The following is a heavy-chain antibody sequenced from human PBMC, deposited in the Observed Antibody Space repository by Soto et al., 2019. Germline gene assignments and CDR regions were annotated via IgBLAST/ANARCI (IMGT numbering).Heavy chain of an antibody. V-gene: IGHV4-30-4*01. J-gene: IGHJ4*02. Sequence: SETLSLTCTVSGGSISSGDYYWSWIRQPPGKGLEWIGYISYSGRTYYSPSLESRVTFSVDTSKNQFSLKLSSVTAADTALYYCARVRHYYDDSGYEPIVYYFDYWGQGTLVTVSS. D-gene: IGHD3-22*01. CDR3: ARVRHYYDDSGYEPIVYYFDY. CDR2: ISYSGRT. CDR1: GGSISSGDYY.